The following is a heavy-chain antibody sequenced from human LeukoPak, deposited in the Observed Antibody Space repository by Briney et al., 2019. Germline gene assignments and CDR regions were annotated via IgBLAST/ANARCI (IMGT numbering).Heavy chain of an antibody. Sequence: GGSLRLSGAASGFRFSDYGINWVGKAPGKGLEWVSFISSSSSYIYYVDSVKGRFTISRDNAKNSLYLQMNSLSAEDTAVYYCARERSPTSGFMDYWGQGTPVTVSS. CDR1: GFRFSDYG. CDR2: ISSSSSYI. D-gene: IGHD3-3*01. J-gene: IGHJ4*02. CDR3: ARERSPTSGFMDY. V-gene: IGHV3-21*01.